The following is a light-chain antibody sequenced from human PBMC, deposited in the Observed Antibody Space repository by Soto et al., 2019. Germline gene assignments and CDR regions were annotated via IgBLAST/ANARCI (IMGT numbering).Light chain of an antibody. CDR1: QNIATY. Sequence: EIVMTQSPATLSVSPGERATLSCRASQNIATYFAWYQQTPGQAPRLLIYGASTRATGIPARFSGSGSGTEFPLTISSLLSEDFAVYYCQQYRHWPLTFGGGTKVEIK. J-gene: IGKJ4*01. V-gene: IGKV3-15*01. CDR3: QQYRHWPLT. CDR2: GAS.